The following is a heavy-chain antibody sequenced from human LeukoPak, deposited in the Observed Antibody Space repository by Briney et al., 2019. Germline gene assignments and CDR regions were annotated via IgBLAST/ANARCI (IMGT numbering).Heavy chain of an antibody. CDR1: GFTFSSYD. CDR2: IGTAGDT. J-gene: IGHJ4*02. D-gene: IGHD2-15*01. CDR3: ARAGRSGAQFDY. V-gene: IGHV3-13*01. Sequence: GGSLRLSCAASGFTFSSYDMHWVRQAPGKGLEWVSAIGTAGDTYYPGSVKGRFTISRENAKNSLYLQMNSLRAGDTAVYYCARAGRSGAQFDYWGQGTLVTVSS.